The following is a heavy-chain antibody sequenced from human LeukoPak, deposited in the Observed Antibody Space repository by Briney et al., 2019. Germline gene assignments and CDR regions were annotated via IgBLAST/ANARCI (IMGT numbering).Heavy chain of an antibody. CDR3: AKGQDYDFWSGYYSAFDY. Sequence: GGSLRLSCAASGFTFSSYGMHWVRQAPGKGLEWVASIRYDGSNKYYADSVKGRFTISRDNSKNTLYLQMNSLRAEDTAVYYCAKGQDYDFWSGYYSAFDYWGQGTLVTVSS. J-gene: IGHJ4*02. CDR1: GFTFSSYG. V-gene: IGHV3-30*02. D-gene: IGHD3-3*01. CDR2: IRYDGSNK.